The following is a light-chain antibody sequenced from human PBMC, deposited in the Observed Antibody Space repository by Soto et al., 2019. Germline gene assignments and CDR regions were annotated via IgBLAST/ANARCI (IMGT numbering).Light chain of an antibody. CDR2: GAS. V-gene: IGKV3-15*01. Sequence: EIVMTQSPATLSVSPGETATLSCRASQSVRTDLAWYQQTPGQAPRLLIYGASTRATGIPVRFSGSGSGTEFTLPISGLQSEDFAVYYCQQYNNWPKWPQTFGQGTKLEIK. CDR3: QQYNNWPKWPQT. J-gene: IGKJ2*01. CDR1: QSVRTD.